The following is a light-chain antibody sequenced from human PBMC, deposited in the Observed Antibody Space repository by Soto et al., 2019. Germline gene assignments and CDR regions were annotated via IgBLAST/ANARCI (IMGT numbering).Light chain of an antibody. CDR3: QQSYSTPIT. V-gene: IGKV3-20*01. J-gene: IGKJ5*01. CDR1: QSVSSSY. CDR2: GAS. Sequence: IVFPQSHSPRSFSSGETTPLSCRVCQSVSSSYLAWYQQKPGQAPRLLIYGASSRATGIPDRFSGSGSGTEFTLTISSLQSEDFATYYCQQSYSTPITFGQGTRLEI.